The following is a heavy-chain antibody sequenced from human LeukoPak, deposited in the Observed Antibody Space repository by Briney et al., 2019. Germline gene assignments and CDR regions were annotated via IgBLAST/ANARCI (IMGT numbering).Heavy chain of an antibody. V-gene: IGHV3-23*01. CDR1: GFIFSSYA. J-gene: IGHJ4*02. CDR2: ISGSGGST. CDR3: AKPYSGSYYFDY. Sequence: GGSLRLSCAASGFIFSSYAMSWVRQAPGKGLEWVSGISGSGGSTYYADSVKGRFTISRDNSKNKVYLQMSSLRAEDTAVYYCAKPYSGSYYFDYWGQGTLVTVSS. D-gene: IGHD1-26*01.